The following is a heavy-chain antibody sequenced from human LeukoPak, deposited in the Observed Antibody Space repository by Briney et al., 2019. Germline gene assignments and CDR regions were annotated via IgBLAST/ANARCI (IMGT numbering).Heavy chain of an antibody. V-gene: IGHV3-9*01. CDR2: TSWNSGSI. Sequence: GGSLRLSCAASGFTFDDYAMHWVRQAPGKGLEWVSGTSWNSGSIGYVDSVKGRFTISRDNSKNSLYLQMNSLRTEDTALYYCAKGDAYYGMDVWGQGTTVTVSS. J-gene: IGHJ6*02. CDR1: GFTFDDYA. CDR3: AKGDAYYGMDV.